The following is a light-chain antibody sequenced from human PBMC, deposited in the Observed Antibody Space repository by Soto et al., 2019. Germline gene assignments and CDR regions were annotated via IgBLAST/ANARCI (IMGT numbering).Light chain of an antibody. CDR3: QQRSNFT. V-gene: IGKV3-11*01. CDR1: QSVSSY. J-gene: IGKJ3*01. Sequence: EIVLTQSPATLSLSPGERATLSCRASQSVSSYLAWYQQKPGQDPRLLIYDASNRATGIPARFSGSGSGTDFTLTISSLGPEDFAFYYCQQRSNFTFGPGTKVDIK. CDR2: DAS.